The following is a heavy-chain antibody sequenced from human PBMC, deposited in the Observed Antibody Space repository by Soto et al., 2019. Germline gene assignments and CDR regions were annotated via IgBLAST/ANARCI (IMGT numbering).Heavy chain of an antibody. V-gene: IGHV3-7*05. CDR3: ARDGLYDSSGNFDY. CDR1: GFTFSSYW. CDR2: IKQDGSEK. Sequence: EVQLVESGGGLVQPGGSLRLSCAASGFTFSSYWMSWVRQAPGKGLEWVANIKQDGSEKYYVDSVKGRFTISRDNAKNSLYLQMNSLRAEDTAVYYCARDGLYDSSGNFDYWGQGTLVTVSS. D-gene: IGHD3-22*01. J-gene: IGHJ4*02.